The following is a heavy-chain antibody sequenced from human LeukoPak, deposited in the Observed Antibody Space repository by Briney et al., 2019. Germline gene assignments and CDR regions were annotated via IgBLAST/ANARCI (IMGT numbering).Heavy chain of an antibody. CDR3: VRRYYEYNVYDRHFDF. D-gene: IGHD5/OR15-5a*01. V-gene: IGHV3-74*03. J-gene: IGHJ4*02. CDR2: ISDVGSST. Sequence: PGGSLRLSCAVSGITRINYGMVWVRQAPGKGVVWVSRISDVGSSTTYADYVQGRFTISRDNAKSTVFLQMNSLRVEDTAVYFCVRRYYEYNVYDRHFDFWGQGILVTVSS. CDR1: GITRINYG.